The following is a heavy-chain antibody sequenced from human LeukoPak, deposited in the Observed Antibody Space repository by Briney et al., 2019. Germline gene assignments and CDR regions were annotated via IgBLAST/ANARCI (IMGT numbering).Heavy chain of an antibody. CDR3: ARDNAWNYVFYFDY. D-gene: IGHD1-7*01. Sequence: SQTLSLTCAISGDSVSSNSAAWNWIRQSPSRGLEWLGRTYYGSKWYNDYAVSVKSRITINPDTSKNQFSLQLNSVTAADTAVYYCARDNAWNYVFYFDYWGQGTLVTVSS. V-gene: IGHV6-1*01. J-gene: IGHJ4*02. CDR2: TYYGSKWYN. CDR1: GDSVSSNSAA.